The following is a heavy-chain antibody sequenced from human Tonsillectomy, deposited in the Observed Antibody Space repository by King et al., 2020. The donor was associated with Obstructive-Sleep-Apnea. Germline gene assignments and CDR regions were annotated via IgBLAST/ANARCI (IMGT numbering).Heavy chain of an antibody. J-gene: IGHJ2*01. CDR2: IYYSGST. V-gene: IGHV4-59*08. Sequence: VQLQESGPGLVKPSETLSLTCTVSGGSISSYYWSWIRQPPGKGLEWIGYIYYSGSTNYNPSLKSRVTISVDTSKNQFSLKLSSVTAADTAVYYCARHRGEYNGSYGDWYFDLWGRGTLVTVSS. CDR1: GGSISSYY. CDR3: ARHRGEYNGSYGDWYFDL. D-gene: IGHD1-26*01.